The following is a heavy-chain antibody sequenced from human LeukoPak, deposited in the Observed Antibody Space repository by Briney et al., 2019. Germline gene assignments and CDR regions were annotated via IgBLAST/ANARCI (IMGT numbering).Heavy chain of an antibody. Sequence: PGGSTRLSCAASGFTFSSYAMSWVRQAPGKGLERVSTIGDSTVSAYSADSVKGRFTISRDNSKNTLYLQMNSLRAEDTAVYFCAKTPSHLNSPNFFDYWGQGTLVTVSS. CDR3: AKTPSHLNSPNFFDY. V-gene: IGHV3-23*01. CDR1: GFTFSSYA. D-gene: IGHD1-1*01. J-gene: IGHJ4*02. CDR2: IGDSTVSA.